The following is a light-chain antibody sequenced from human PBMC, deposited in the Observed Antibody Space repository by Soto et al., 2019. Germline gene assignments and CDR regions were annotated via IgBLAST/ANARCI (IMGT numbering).Light chain of an antibody. CDR1: SSNVAAFTS. Sequence: QSALPQPRSVSGSPGPSVTISCTGSSSNVAAFTSVSWYQHYPGTTRKLIMFDVSRRPSGVPDRFSGSRSGNTASLTISGLQAEDEADYYCFSSASRFTFVFGTGTKLTVL. J-gene: IGLJ1*01. CDR3: FSSASRFTFV. V-gene: IGLV2-11*01. CDR2: DVS.